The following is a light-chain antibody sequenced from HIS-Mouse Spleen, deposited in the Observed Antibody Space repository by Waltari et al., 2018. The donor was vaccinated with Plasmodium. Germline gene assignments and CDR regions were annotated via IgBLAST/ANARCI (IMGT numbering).Light chain of an antibody. Sequence: DIQMTQSPSSLSASVGDRVTITCRASQSISSYLNWYQQKPGKAPKRLIYAASSLESGGPIRVSGSGSGTDFTLTLSSLQTEYFATYHWQQRYSTWTVGQGTKGEIK. CDR3: QQRYSTWT. CDR1: QSISSY. V-gene: IGKV1-39*01. CDR2: AAS. J-gene: IGKJ1*01.